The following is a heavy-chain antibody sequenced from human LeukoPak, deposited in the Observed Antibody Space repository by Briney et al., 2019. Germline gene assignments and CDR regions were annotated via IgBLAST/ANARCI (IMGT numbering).Heavy chain of an antibody. CDR3: ARAQHYDFWLHV. Sequence: SQTLSLTCTVSGGSISSGSYYWSRIRQPAGKGLGWIGRIYTSGSTNYNPSLKSRVTISVDTSKNQFSLKLSSVTAADTAVYYCARAQHYDFWLHVWGKGTTVTVSS. D-gene: IGHD3-3*01. CDR2: IYTSGST. V-gene: IGHV4-61*02. CDR1: GGSISSGSYY. J-gene: IGHJ6*04.